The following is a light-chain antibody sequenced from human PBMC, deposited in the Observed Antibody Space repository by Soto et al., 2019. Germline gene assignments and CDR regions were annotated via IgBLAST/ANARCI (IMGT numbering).Light chain of an antibody. CDR2: RNN. CDR3: AAWDDSLRGLV. Sequence: QSVLTQPPSASGTPGQRVTISCSGSSSNIGSNTVNWYQQLPGTAPKLLIYRNNQWPSGVPDRFSGSKSGTSASLAISGLRSEDEADYYCAAWDDSLRGLVFGGGTKLTVL. V-gene: IGLV1-47*01. J-gene: IGLJ2*01. CDR1: SSNIGSNT.